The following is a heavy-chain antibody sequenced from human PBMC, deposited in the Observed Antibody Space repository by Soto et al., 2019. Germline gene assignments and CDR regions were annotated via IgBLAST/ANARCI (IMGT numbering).Heavy chain of an antibody. J-gene: IGHJ4*01. CDR3: ARDPTPHETTWAEYYFDY. CDR1: GYTFTSYA. Sequence: QVQLVHSGSELKKPGASAKVSCKASGYTFTSYAMNWVRQAPGQGLEWMGWINTNTGNPTYAQGFTGAFVFSLDTSVSTAYLQICRLKAEDTAVYYCARDPTPHETTWAEYYFDYWGQGTLVTVSS. V-gene: IGHV7-4-1*01. CDR2: INTNTGNP.